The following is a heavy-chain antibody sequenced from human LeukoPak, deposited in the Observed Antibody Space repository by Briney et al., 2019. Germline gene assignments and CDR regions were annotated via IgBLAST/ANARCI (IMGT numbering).Heavy chain of an antibody. CDR1: GGTFSSYA. V-gene: IGHV1-69*04. J-gene: IGHJ6*02. CDR2: IIPILGIA. D-gene: IGHD5-24*01. Sequence: GASVKVSCKASGGTFSSYAISWGRQAPGQGLEWMGRIIPILGIANYAQKFQGRVTITADKSTSTAYMELSSLRSEDTAVYYCARDRDGVGMDVWGQGTTVTVSS. CDR3: ARDRDGVGMDV.